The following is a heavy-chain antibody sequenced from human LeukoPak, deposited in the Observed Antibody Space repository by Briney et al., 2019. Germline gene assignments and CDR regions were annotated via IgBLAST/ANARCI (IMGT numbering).Heavy chain of an antibody. CDR2: IWYDGSNK. Sequence: GGSLRLSCEASGFTFSRFGMHWVRQAPGKGLEWVAVIWYDGSNKYYADSVKGRFTISRDNSKNTLYLQMNSLRAEDTAVYYCARERSSSSGFGFDPWGQGTLVTVSS. CDR3: ARERSSSSGFGFDP. J-gene: IGHJ5*02. V-gene: IGHV3-33*01. D-gene: IGHD6-6*01. CDR1: GFTFSRFG.